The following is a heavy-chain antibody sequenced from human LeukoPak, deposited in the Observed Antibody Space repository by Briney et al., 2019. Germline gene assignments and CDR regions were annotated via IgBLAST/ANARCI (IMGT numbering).Heavy chain of an antibody. D-gene: IGHD4-11*01. CDR2: IYHSGST. CDR3: ASSISTTVTWWFDP. J-gene: IGHJ5*02. Sequence: PSETLSLTCTVSGGSISSGGYYWSWIRLPPGEGLEWIGYIYHSGSTYYNPSLKSRVTISVDRSKNQFSLKLSSVTAADTAVYYCASSISTTVTWWFDPWGQGTLVTVSS. CDR1: GGSISSGGYY. V-gene: IGHV4-30-2*01.